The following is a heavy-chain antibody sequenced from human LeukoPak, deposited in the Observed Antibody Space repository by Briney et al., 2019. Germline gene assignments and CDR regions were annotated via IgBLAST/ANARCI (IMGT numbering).Heavy chain of an antibody. V-gene: IGHV4-34*01. D-gene: IGHD1-20*01. J-gene: IGHJ4*02. CDR1: GGSFSGYY. CDR2: INHSGST. CDR3: ARVRYNWNGGYFDY. Sequence: PSETLSLTCAVYGGSFSGYYWSWIRQPPGKGLEWIGEINHSGSTNCNPSLKSRVTISVDTSKNQFSLELSSVTAADTAVYYCARVRYNWNGGYFDYWGQGTLVTVSS.